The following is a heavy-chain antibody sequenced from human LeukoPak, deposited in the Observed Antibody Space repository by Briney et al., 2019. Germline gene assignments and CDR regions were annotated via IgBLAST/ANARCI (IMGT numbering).Heavy chain of an antibody. CDR3: ARLKIWFGELSGNNWFDP. D-gene: IGHD3-10*01. CDR2: IYYSGGT. Sequence: SETLSLTCTVSGGSISSSSYYWGWIRQPPGKGLEWIGSIYYSGGTYYNPSLKSRVTISVDTSKNQFSLKLSSVTAADTAVYYCARLKIWFGELSGNNWFDPWGQGTLVTVSS. CDR1: GGSISSSSYY. V-gene: IGHV4-39*07. J-gene: IGHJ5*02.